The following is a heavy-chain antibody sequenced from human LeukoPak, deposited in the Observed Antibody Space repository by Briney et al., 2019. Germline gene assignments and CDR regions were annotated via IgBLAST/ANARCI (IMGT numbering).Heavy chain of an antibody. CDR2: ILYSGST. V-gene: IGHV4-39*01. D-gene: IGHD3-10*01. Sequence: SETLSLTCTASGGSISSSSFSWGWIRQPPGKGLEWIGNILYSGSTYYNPSLKSRVTLSVDTSKNQFSLKLSSLTAADTAVYFCAGLGSGWFDPWGQGTLVTVSS. J-gene: IGHJ5*02. CDR1: GGSISSSSFS. CDR3: AGLGSGWFDP.